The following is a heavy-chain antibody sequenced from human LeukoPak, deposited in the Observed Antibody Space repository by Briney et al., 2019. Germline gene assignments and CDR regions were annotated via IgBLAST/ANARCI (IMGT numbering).Heavy chain of an antibody. Sequence: GASVKVSCKASGYTFTSYDINWVRQATGQGLEWMGWMNPNSGNTGYAQKFQGRVTMTRNTSISTAYMELSSLRAEDTAVYYCAKDQVATTADDAFDIWGQGTMVTVSS. CDR2: MNPNSGNT. D-gene: IGHD5-12*01. V-gene: IGHV1-8*01. CDR1: GYTFTSYD. CDR3: AKDQVATTADDAFDI. J-gene: IGHJ3*02.